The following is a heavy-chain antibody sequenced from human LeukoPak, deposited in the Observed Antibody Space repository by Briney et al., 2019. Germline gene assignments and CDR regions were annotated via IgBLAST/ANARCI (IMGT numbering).Heavy chain of an antibody. J-gene: IGHJ4*02. CDR2: ISSSSSYI. CDR3: ARDPPTMVRGFDY. D-gene: IGHD3-10*01. V-gene: IGHV3-21*01. CDR1: GFTFSSHS. Sequence: GGSLRLSCAASGFTFSSHSMNWVRQAPGKGLEWVSSISSSSSYIYYADSVKGRFTISRDNAKNSLYLQMNSLRAEDTAVYYCARDPPTMVRGFDYWGQGTLVTVSS.